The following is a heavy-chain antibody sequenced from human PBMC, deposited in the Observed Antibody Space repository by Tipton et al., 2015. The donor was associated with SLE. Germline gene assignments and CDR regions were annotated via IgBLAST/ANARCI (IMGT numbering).Heavy chain of an antibody. J-gene: IGHJ6*02. CDR3: ARVPFDYSDSSGYYYGIDV. Sequence: GYIYYTGTTNYSPSLKSRVTISIDTSKRQFSLNLSSVTAADTAVYYCARVPFDYSDSSGYYYGIDVWGQGTTVTVSS. D-gene: IGHD3-22*01. V-gene: IGHV4-59*08. CDR2: IYYTGTT.